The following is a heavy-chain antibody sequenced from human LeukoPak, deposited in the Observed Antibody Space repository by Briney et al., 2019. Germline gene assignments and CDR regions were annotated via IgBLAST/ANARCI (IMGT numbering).Heavy chain of an antibody. Sequence: ASVKVSCKASGGTFSSYAISWVRQAPGQGLEWMGGIIPIFGTSNYAQKSQGRVTITADASTSTAYMELSSLRSEDTAVYYCARFGSGKTIPAAINWFDPWGQGTLVTVSS. CDR3: ARFGSGKTIPAAINWFDP. D-gene: IGHD2-2*02. CDR2: IIPIFGTS. J-gene: IGHJ5*02. CDR1: GGTFSSYA. V-gene: IGHV1-69*13.